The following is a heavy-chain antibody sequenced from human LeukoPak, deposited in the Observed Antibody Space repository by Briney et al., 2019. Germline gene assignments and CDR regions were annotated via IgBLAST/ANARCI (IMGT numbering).Heavy chain of an antibody. CDR2: IIPILGIA. J-gene: IGHJ5*02. CDR3: ARGLLRVAARAGNWFDP. D-gene: IGHD6-25*01. Sequence: ASVNVSCKPSVGTFSRYAISWVRQARAQGLEGMGRIIPILGIANYAQKFQGRVTITADKSTSTAYMELSSLRSEDTAVYYCARGLLRVAARAGNWFDPWGQGTLVTVSS. V-gene: IGHV1-69*04. CDR1: VGTFSRYA.